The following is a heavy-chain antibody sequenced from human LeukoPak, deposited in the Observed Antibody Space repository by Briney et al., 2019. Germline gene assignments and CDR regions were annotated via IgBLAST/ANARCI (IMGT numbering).Heavy chain of an antibody. Sequence: GGSLRLSCAASGFTFSTYNMNWVRQAPGKGLECVSYISSGSSTIYYADSVKGRFTISRDNAKNSLSLQMNSLRDEDTAVYYCARQAGSGYYFDYWGQGTLVTVSS. J-gene: IGHJ4*02. CDR3: ARQAGSGYYFDY. CDR1: GFTFSTYN. V-gene: IGHV3-48*02. CDR2: ISSGSSTI. D-gene: IGHD3-10*01.